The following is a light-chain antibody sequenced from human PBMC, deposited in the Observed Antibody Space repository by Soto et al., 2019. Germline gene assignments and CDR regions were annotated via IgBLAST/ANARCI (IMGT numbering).Light chain of an antibody. CDR3: SSYTSSSTVI. Sequence: QSVLTQPASVSGSPGQSITISCTGTSGDVGGYYYVSWYQQLPGKAPKLMISEVSNRPSGVSNRFSGSKSGNTASLTISGLQAADEADYYCSSYTSSSTVIFGGGTKLTVL. J-gene: IGLJ2*01. CDR2: EVS. CDR1: SGDVGGYYY. V-gene: IGLV2-14*01.